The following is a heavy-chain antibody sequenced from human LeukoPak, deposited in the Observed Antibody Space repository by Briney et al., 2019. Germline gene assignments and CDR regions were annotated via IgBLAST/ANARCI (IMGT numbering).Heavy chain of an antibody. D-gene: IGHD3-9*01. V-gene: IGHV3-23*01. CDR2: ISGSGGSI. Sequence: GGSLRLSCAASGFTFSSYAMSWVRQAPGKGLEWVSAISGSGGSIYYADSVKGRFTISRDNSKNTLYLQMNSLRAEDTAVYYCAKRVYDILTGYLDPWGQGTLVTVSS. CDR1: GFTFSSYA. CDR3: AKRVYDILTGYLDP. J-gene: IGHJ5*02.